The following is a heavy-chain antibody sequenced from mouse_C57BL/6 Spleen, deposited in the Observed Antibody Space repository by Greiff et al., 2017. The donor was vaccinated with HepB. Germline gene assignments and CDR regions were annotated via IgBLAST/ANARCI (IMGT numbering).Heavy chain of an antibody. CDR1: GYTFTDYY. CDR3: ARGGDAFAY. Sequence: QVQLQQSGAELVRPGASVKLSCKASGYTFTDYYINWVKQRPGQGLEWIARIYPGSGNTYYNEKFKGKATLTAEKSSSTAYMQLSSLTSEDSAVYFCARGGDAFAYWGQGTLVTVSA. D-gene: IGHD2-13*01. CDR2: IYPGSGNT. V-gene: IGHV1-76*01. J-gene: IGHJ3*01.